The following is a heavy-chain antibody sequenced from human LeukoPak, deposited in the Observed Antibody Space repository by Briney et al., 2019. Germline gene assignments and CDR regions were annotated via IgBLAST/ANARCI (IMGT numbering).Heavy chain of an antibody. V-gene: IGHV3-21*01. CDR2: ISSSSSYI. D-gene: IGHD5-24*01. CDR3: ARKGEMATIDDY. CDR1: GFTFSSYS. Sequence: PGGSLRLSCAASGFTFSSYSMNWVRQAPGKGLEWVSSISSSSSYIYYADSVKGRFTISRDNAKNSLYLQMNSLRAEDTAVNYCARKGEMATIDDYWGQGTLVTVSS. J-gene: IGHJ4*02.